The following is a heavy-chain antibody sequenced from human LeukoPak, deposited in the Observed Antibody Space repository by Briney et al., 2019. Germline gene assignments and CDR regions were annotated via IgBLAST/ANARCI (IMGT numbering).Heavy chain of an antibody. CDR2: IYYSGST. D-gene: IGHD4-11*01. V-gene: IGHV4-59*08. J-gene: IGHJ6*02. CDR3: ASFGYSNSRYYGMDV. Sequence: PSETLSLTCTVSGGSISSYYWSWIRQPPGKGLEWIGYIYYSGSTNYNPSLKSRVTISVDTSKNQFSLKLSSVTAVDTAVYYCASFGYSNSRYYGMDVWGQGTTVTVSS. CDR1: GGSISSYY.